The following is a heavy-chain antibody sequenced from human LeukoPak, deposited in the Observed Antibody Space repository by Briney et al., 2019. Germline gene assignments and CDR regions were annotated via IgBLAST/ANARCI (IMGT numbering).Heavy chain of an antibody. D-gene: IGHD3-22*01. Sequence: PSETLSLTCTVSGGSISSYYWSWIRQPPGKGLEWIGYIYYSGSTNYNPSLKSRVTISVDTSKNQFSLKLSSVTAADTAVYYCARDRDSSGYDAFDIWGQGTMVTVSS. V-gene: IGHV4-59*01. CDR3: ARDRDSSGYDAFDI. CDR1: GGSISSYY. J-gene: IGHJ3*02. CDR2: IYYSGST.